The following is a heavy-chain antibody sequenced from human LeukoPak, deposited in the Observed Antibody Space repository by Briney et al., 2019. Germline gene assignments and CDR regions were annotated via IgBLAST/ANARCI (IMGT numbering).Heavy chain of an antibody. CDR3: AKGTVSDS. V-gene: IGHV3-23*01. D-gene: IGHD4-17*01. CDR1: GFTFSTYA. CDR2: ISGGGGST. Sequence: GSLRLSCAASGFTFSTYAMSWVRQAPGKGLEWVSTISGGGGSTYYADSVKGRFTISRDNSKNTLYLQMNNLRAEDTAVHYCAKGTVSDSWGQGTLVTVSS. J-gene: IGHJ4*02.